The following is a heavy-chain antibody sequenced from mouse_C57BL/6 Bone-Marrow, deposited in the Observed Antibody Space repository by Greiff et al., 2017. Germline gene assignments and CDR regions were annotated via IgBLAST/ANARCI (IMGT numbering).Heavy chain of an antibody. D-gene: IGHD1-1*01. CDR2: IYPRDGST. CDR1: GYTFTSYD. Sequence: VKLQESGPELVKPGASVKLSCKASGYTFTSYDINWVKQRPGQGLAWIGWIYPRDGSTKYNEKFKGKATLTVDTSSSTAYMELHSLTSEDSSVYFCARDYGSSYWYFDVWGTGTTVTVSS. CDR3: ARDYGSSYWYFDV. J-gene: IGHJ1*03. V-gene: IGHV1-85*01.